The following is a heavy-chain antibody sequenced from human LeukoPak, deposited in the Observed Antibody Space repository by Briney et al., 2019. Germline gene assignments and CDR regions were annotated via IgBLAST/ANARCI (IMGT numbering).Heavy chain of an antibody. D-gene: IGHD3-22*01. CDR2: VKSKTDDGAT. CDR3: TTGRRYYDSSGYYPYYFDY. CDR1: GFTFSNAW. Sequence: PGGSLRLSCAASGFTFSNAWMTWVRQAPGKGLEWVGRVKSKTDDGATDYAAPVKGRFTISRDDSKNTLYLQMNSLKTEDTAVYYCTTGRRYYDSSGYYPYYFDYWGQGTLVTVSS. V-gene: IGHV3-15*01. J-gene: IGHJ4*02.